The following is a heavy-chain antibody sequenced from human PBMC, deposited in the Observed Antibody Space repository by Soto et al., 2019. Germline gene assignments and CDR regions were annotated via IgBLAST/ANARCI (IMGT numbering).Heavy chain of an antibody. V-gene: IGHV1-18*01. Sequence: QVQLVQSGAEVKKPGASVKVSCKASGYTFTSYGISWVRQAPGQGLEWMGWISAYNGNTNYAQKLKGRVSMTTDTSTSNAYMELRSLRSDGTDVYYCARARQPLLSWGGMDVWGQGTTVTVSS. J-gene: IGHJ6*02. CDR3: ARARQPLLSWGGMDV. D-gene: IGHD2-21*02. CDR1: GYTFTSYG. CDR2: ISAYNGNT.